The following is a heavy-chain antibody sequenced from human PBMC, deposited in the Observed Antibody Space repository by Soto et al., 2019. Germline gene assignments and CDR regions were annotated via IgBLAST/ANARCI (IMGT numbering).Heavy chain of an antibody. J-gene: IGHJ4*02. D-gene: IGHD5-12*01. Sequence: QVQLQESGPGLVKPSETLSLTCTVSGGSISSYYWSWIRQPPGKGLEWIGYIYYSGSTNYNPSLKSRVTISVDTSKNQFSLKLSSVTAADTAVYYYARGEMARPNNYFDYWGQGTLVTVSS. CDR1: GGSISSYY. CDR2: IYYSGST. V-gene: IGHV4-59*01. CDR3: ARGEMARPNNYFDY.